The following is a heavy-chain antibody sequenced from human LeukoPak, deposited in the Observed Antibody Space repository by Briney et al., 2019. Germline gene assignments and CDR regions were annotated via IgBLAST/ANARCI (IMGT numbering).Heavy chain of an antibody. CDR3: ARVGGNSGVYYYMDV. J-gene: IGHJ6*03. CDR1: GGSFSGYY. CDR2: INHSGST. D-gene: IGHD4-23*01. V-gene: IGHV4-34*01. Sequence: QPSETLSLTCAVYGGSFSGYYWSWIRQPPGKWLEWLGEINHSGSTNYNPSLKSRVTISVDTSKNQFSLKLSSVTAADTAVYYCARVGGNSGVYYYMDVWGKGTTVTVSS.